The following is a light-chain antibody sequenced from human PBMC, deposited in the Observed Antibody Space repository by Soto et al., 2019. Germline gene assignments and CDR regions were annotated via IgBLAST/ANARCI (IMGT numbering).Light chain of an antibody. CDR2: GAS. CDR3: QQHTDRPTWT. V-gene: IGKV3-11*01. CDR1: QSVGSC. Sequence: EIVLTQSQATLRASPGERATLSCRASQSVGSCVAWYQQKPGQAPRLPMYGASIRAAGVPDRFSGTGSGTDFTLSIFNLETEDFAVYYGQQHTDRPTWTFGQGTKV. J-gene: IGKJ1*01.